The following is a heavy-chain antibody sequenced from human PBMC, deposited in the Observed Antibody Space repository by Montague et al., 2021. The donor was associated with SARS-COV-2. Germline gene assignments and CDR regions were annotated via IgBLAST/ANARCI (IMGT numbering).Heavy chain of an antibody. CDR1: GGSTNNFY. J-gene: IGHJ5*01. CDR3: ARTSLASASCRFDS. CDR2: IYYSGGT. V-gene: IGHV4-59*01. D-gene: IGHD3-16*02. Sequence: SETLSLTCTVSGGSTNNFYWSWIRQPPGKGLEWIGYIYYSGGTDYNPSLKSRVTISIDTSKNQFSLNLTSVTAADKGVYYCARTSLASASCRFDSWGQGTLVTVSS.